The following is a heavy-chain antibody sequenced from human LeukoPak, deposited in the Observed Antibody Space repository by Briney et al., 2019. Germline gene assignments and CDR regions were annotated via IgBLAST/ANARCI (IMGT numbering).Heavy chain of an antibody. V-gene: IGHV4-4*08. Sequence: LETLSLTCTGSGGSISGYYWSWIRQPPGKGLEWIGYIHNSGSTNCNPSLKSRVTISIDTSKNQFSLKLTSVTAADTAVYYCTRVTPGGLCDYWGQGAQVTVSS. CDR2: IHNSGST. D-gene: IGHD2-15*01. J-gene: IGHJ4*02. CDR3: TRVTPGGLCDY. CDR1: GGSISGYY.